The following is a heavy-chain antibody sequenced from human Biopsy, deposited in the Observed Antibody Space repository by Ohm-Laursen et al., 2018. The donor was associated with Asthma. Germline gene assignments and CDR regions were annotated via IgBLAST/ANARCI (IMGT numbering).Heavy chain of an antibody. CDR2: SNQGGSP. CDR3: ASGPEWYGLDV. CDR1: RGSLRVYV. D-gene: IGHD3-3*01. J-gene: IGHJ6*02. Sequence: SETLSLTCGVYRGSLRVYVWSWIRQPPGKGLEWIGESNQGGSPTFNPSLKGRVTISRDTSKNQLSLKLRSVTAADTAVYYCASGPEWYGLDVWGQGTTVTVSS. V-gene: IGHV4-34*01.